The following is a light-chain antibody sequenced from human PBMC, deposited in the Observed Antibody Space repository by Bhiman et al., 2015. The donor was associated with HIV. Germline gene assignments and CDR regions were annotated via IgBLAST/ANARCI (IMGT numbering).Light chain of an antibody. Sequence: QSVLTQPPSVSGTPGQRVTISCSGSSSNIGSNTGNWYQQLPGTAPKLLIYGNNNRPSGVPDRFSGSKSGTSASLAITGLQAEDEADYYCQSYDSSLSGRVFGGGTKLTVL. CDR1: SSNIGSNT. CDR2: GNN. J-gene: IGLJ3*02. V-gene: IGLV1-40*01. CDR3: QSYDSSLSGRV.